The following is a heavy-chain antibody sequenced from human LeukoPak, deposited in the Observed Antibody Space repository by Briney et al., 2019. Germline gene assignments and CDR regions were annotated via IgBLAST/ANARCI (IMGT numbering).Heavy chain of an antibody. CDR2: IYYSGST. V-gene: IGHV4-30-4*01. D-gene: IGHD2-15*01. Sequence: PSETLSLTCTVSGGSISSGDYYWSWIRQPPGKGLEWIGYIYYSGSTYYNPSLKSRVTISVDTSKNQFSLKLSSVTAADTAVYYCARDHGSGRLIQYNWFDPWGQGTLVTVSS. J-gene: IGHJ5*02. CDR1: GGSISSGDYY. CDR3: ARDHGSGRLIQYNWFDP.